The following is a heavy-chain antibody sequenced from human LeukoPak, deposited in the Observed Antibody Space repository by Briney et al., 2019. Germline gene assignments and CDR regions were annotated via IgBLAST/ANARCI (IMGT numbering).Heavy chain of an antibody. CDR3: TRGYRGADN. CDR1: GFTLSSYN. Sequence: GGSLRLSCVGSGFTLSSYNMNWVRQAPGKGLEWVSSISSSSSYIYYADSVKGRFTISRDNAKNSLYLQLNSLRAEDTAVYFCTRGYRGADNWGREPWSPSPQ. D-gene: IGHD3-16*02. J-gene: IGHJ4*02. V-gene: IGHV3-21*01. CDR2: ISSSSSYI.